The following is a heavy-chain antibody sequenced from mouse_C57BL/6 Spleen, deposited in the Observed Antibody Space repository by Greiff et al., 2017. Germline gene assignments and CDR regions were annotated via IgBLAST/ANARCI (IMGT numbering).Heavy chain of an antibody. CDR3: TSDYGSRDY. CDR1: GYTFTDYE. V-gene: IGHV1-15*01. Sequence: QVQLQQSGAELVRPGASVTPSCKASGYTFTDYEMHWVKQTPVHGLEWIGAIDPETGGTAYNQKFKGKAILTADKSSSTAYMELRSLTSEDSAVYYCTSDYGSRDYWGQGTTLTVSS. J-gene: IGHJ2*01. CDR2: IDPETGGT. D-gene: IGHD1-1*01.